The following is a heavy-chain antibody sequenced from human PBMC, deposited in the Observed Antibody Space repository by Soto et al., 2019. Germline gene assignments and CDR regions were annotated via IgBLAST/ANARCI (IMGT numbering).Heavy chain of an antibody. D-gene: IGHD1-7*01. Sequence: GASVKVSCKASGYTFTSYAMHWVRQAPGQRLEWMGWINAGNGNTKYSQKFQGRVTITRDTSASTAYMELSSLRSEDTAVYYCARVGETGNTDPWGGMDVWGQGTTATVSS. CDR3: ARVGETGNTDPWGGMDV. CDR2: INAGNGNT. J-gene: IGHJ6*02. CDR1: GYTFTSYA. V-gene: IGHV1-3*01.